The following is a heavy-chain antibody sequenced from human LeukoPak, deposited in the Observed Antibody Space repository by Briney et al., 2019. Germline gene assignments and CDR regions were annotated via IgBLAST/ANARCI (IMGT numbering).Heavy chain of an antibody. CDR3: VRRRYNYGFDS. V-gene: IGHV4-30-2*01. D-gene: IGHD5-18*01. CDR2: IYHSGST. J-gene: IGHJ4*02. CDR1: GGSISSGGYY. Sequence: KPSETLSLTCTVSGGSISSGGYYWSWIRQPPGKGLEWIGYIYHSGSTYYNPSLKSRVTVSVDKSKNQFSLKLSSVTAADTAVFYCVRRRYNYGFDSWGQGSLVTASS.